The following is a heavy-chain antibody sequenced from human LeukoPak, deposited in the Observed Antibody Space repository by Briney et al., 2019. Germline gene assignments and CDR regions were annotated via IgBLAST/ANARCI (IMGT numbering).Heavy chain of an antibody. Sequence: GRSLRLSCAASGFTFSSYAMHWVRQAPGKGLEWVAVISYDGSNKYYADSVKGRFTISRDNSKNTLYLQMNSLRAEDTAVYYCGSEAPRFDYWGQGTLVTVSS. CDR3: GSEAPRFDY. CDR1: GFTFSSYA. J-gene: IGHJ4*02. CDR2: ISYDGSNK. V-gene: IGHV3-30*04.